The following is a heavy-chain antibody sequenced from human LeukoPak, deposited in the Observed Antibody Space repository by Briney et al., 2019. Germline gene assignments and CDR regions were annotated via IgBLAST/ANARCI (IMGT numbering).Heavy chain of an antibody. CDR2: IYYSGSP. CDR1: GGSISSYY. CDR3: ARGECSSGSCYLLDY. J-gene: IGHJ4*02. V-gene: IGHV4-59*01. D-gene: IGHD2-15*01. Sequence: PSETLSLTCTVSGGSISSYYWNWIRQPPGKGLEWIGYIYYSGSPNYNPSLKSRVAISIDTSKNQFSLKLSSVTAADTAVYYCARGECSSGSCYLLDYWGQGTLVPVSS.